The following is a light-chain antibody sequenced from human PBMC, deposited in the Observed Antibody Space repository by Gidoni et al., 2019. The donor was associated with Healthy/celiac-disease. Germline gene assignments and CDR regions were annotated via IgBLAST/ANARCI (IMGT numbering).Light chain of an antibody. CDR3: CSYAGSSTWV. CDR1: SSDVGSYNL. Sequence: QPALTQPASVSGSPGQSITISCTGTSSDVGSYNLVSWYQQPPGKAPKLMFYEGSKRPSGVSNRFSGSKSGNTASLTISGLQAEDEADYYCCSYAGSSTWVFGGGTKLTVL. V-gene: IGLV2-23*01. J-gene: IGLJ3*02. CDR2: EGS.